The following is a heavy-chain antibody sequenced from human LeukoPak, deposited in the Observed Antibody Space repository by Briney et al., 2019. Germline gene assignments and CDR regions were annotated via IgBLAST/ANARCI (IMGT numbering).Heavy chain of an antibody. CDR2: IYHSGST. CDR3: ARDSYDSSGYYLYDAFDI. V-gene: IGHV4-38-2*02. J-gene: IGHJ3*02. CDR1: GYSISSGYY. Sequence: PSETLSLTCTVSGYSISSGYYWGWIRQPPGKGLEWIGEIYHSGSTNYNPSLKSRVTISVDKSKNQFSLRLSSVTAADTAVYYCARDSYDSSGYYLYDAFDIWGQGTMVTVSS. D-gene: IGHD3-22*01.